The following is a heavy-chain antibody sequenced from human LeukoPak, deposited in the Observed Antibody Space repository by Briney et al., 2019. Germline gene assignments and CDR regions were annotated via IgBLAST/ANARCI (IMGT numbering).Heavy chain of an antibody. D-gene: IGHD5-18*01. V-gene: IGHV4-59*01. CDR2: IYYSGST. CDR3: AREGSGYSYGPEFDY. CDR1: GGSISSYY. Sequence: SETLSLTCTVSGGSISSYYWSWIRQPPGKGLEWIGYIYYSGSTNYNPSLKSRVTISVDTSKNQFSLKLSSVTAADTAVYYCAREGSGYSYGPEFDYWGQGTLVTVSS. J-gene: IGHJ4*02.